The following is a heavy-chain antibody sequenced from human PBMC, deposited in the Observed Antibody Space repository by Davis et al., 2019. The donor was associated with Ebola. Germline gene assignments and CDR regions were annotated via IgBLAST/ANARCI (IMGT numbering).Heavy chain of an antibody. Sequence: GESLKISCAASGFTYSNYGMNWVRQATGKGLEWVSATGTTGDTYYPGSVRGRFTVSRDDATNSFYLQMDTLRVEDTAVYYCARAPPGSRFRLDYWGQGTLVTVSS. V-gene: IGHV3-13*01. CDR1: GFTYSNYG. CDR3: ARAPPGSRFRLDY. J-gene: IGHJ4*02. D-gene: IGHD6-13*01. CDR2: TGTTGDT.